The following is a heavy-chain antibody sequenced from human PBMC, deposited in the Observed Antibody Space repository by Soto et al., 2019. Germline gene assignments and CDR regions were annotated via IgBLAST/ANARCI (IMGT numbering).Heavy chain of an antibody. D-gene: IGHD1-1*01. CDR3: VKDSAGSCCTFYLDY. CDR1: GFTFDDYA. V-gene: IGHV3-9*01. J-gene: IGHJ4*02. Sequence: EVQLVGSGGGLVQPGRSLRISCAASGFTFDDYAMHWVRQAPGKGLEWVSGISWNSGRIGYADSVKGRFTISRDNAKNSLFLQMSSLRVEDTALYYCVKDSAGSCCTFYLDYWGQGALVTVSS. CDR2: ISWNSGRI.